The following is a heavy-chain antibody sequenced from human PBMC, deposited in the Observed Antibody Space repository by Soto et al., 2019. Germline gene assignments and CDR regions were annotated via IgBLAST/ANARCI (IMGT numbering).Heavy chain of an antibody. CDR2: INHSGST. D-gene: IGHD5-12*01. Sequence: SETLSLTCAVYGGSFSGYYWSWIRQPPGKGLEWFGEINHSGSTNYNPSLKSRVTISVDTSKNQFSLKLSSVTAADTAVYYCARGGLGFSGYDRGTLDYWGQGTLVTVSS. J-gene: IGHJ4*02. CDR3: ARGGLGFSGYDRGTLDY. CDR1: GGSFSGYY. V-gene: IGHV4-34*01.